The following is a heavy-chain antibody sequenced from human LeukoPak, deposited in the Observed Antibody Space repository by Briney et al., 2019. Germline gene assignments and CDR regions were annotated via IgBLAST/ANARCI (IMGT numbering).Heavy chain of an antibody. CDR1: GFTFGSAW. CDR3: ARKSIAARYYYYYYMDV. J-gene: IGHJ6*03. Sequence: GGSLRLSCAASGFTFGSAWMSWVRQAPGKGLEWVASIKQEGSEKNSVDSVKGRFTFTRASANYSLYLKMNSLRAEDTAVSYCARKSIAARYYYYYYMDVWGKGTTVTVSS. CDR2: IKQEGSEK. D-gene: IGHD6-6*01. V-gene: IGHV3-7*01.